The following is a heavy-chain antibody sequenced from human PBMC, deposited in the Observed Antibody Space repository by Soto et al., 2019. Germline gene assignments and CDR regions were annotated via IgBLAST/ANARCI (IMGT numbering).Heavy chain of an antibody. J-gene: IGHJ3*02. CDR1: GGSISSSSYY. CDR2: IYYSGST. CDR3: ARSITGTTFAFDI. V-gene: IGHV4-39*07. Sequence: SETLSLTCTVSGGSISSSSYYWGWIRQPPGKGLEWIGYIYYSGSTYYNPSLKSRVTISVDTSKNQFSLKLSSVTAADTAVYYCARSITGTTFAFDIWGQGTMVTVSS. D-gene: IGHD1-7*01.